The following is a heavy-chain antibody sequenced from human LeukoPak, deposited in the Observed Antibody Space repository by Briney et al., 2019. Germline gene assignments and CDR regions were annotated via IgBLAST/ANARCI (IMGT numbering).Heavy chain of an antibody. J-gene: IGHJ4*02. CDR2: ISGGGNAT. V-gene: IGHV3-23*01. D-gene: IGHD3-10*01. Sequence: GESLILSCAASGFTFSNYAMSWVRQAPGKGLEWDQTISGGGNATYYAESVEGRFTISRDNSKITLYLQMNSVRVEDTAVYYCARDSSMLRGPLVIYYFDFWGQGTLVTVSS. CDR3: ARDSSMLRGPLVIYYFDF. CDR1: GFTFSNYA.